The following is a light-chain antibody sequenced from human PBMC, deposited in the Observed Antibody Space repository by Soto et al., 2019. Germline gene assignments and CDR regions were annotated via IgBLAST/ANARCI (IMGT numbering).Light chain of an antibody. CDR3: QHLNTYPRT. CDR1: QGISSY. CDR2: GAS. V-gene: IGKV1-9*01. Sequence: DIQLTQSPSFLSVSVGDRVTITCRASQGISSYLAWYQQPPGKAPKLLIYGASTLQRGVSSRFSGSGSGTEFTLTISSLQPEDFATYYCQHLNTYPRTFGQGTKLEVK. J-gene: IGKJ2*01.